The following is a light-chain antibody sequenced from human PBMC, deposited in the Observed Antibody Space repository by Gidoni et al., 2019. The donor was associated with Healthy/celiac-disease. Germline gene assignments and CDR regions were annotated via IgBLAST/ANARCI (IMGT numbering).Light chain of an antibody. CDR1: QGISSY. CDR3: QQYYSYPLT. J-gene: IGKJ4*01. Sequence: AIGMTQSPSSLSPSTGDRVTITCRVSQGISSYLAWYQQKPGKAPNLLIYAASTLQSGVPSWFSGSGYGTDFTLTISCLQSEDFATYYCQQYYSYPLTFGGGTKVEIK. CDR2: AAS. V-gene: IGKV1-8*01.